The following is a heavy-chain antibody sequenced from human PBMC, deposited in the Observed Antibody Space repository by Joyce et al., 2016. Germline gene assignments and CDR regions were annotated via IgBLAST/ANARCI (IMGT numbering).Heavy chain of an antibody. J-gene: IGHJ3*01. CDR1: GYNFNNNW. CDR2: SDPGDSYT. CDR3: ARYDSGTYYNSFDV. D-gene: IGHD3-10*01. V-gene: IGHV5-10-1*03. Sequence: EVLLVQSGAEVKKAGESLRISCKGSGYNFNNNWISWVRQMPGEGLEWMGRSDPGDSYTEYRPSFQGHVTISADKSISTAYLQWSSLKASDTAMYYCARYDSGTYYNSFDVWGQGTMVVVSP.